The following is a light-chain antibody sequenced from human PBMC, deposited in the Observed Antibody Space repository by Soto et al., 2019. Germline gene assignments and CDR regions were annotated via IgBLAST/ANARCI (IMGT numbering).Light chain of an antibody. J-gene: IGKJ4*01. Sequence: EIVMTQSPATLSVSPGERATLSCRASQSVSSNLAWYQQKPGQAPRLLIYGASTRATGIPARFSASGSGTEFTLTISSLQSEDFALYYCQQYNKFPSLTFGGGTKVEIK. V-gene: IGKV3-15*01. CDR3: QQYNKFPSLT. CDR1: QSVSSN. CDR2: GAS.